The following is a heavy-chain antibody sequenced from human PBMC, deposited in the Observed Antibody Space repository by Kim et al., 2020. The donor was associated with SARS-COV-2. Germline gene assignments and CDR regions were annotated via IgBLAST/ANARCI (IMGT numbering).Heavy chain of an antibody. D-gene: IGHD4-17*01. CDR3: ARDGPTLTMDWFDP. CDR2: ISSSSSYI. J-gene: IGHJ5*02. V-gene: IGHV3-21*01. CDR1: GFTFSSYS. Sequence: GGSLRLSCAASGFTFSSYSMNWVRQAPGKGLEWVSSISSSSSYIYYADSVKGRFTISRDNAKNSLYLQMNSLRAEDTAVYYCARDGPTLTMDWFDPWGQGTLVTVSS.